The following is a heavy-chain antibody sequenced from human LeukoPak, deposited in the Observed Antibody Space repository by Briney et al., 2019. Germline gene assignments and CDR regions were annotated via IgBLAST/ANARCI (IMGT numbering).Heavy chain of an antibody. J-gene: IGHJ4*02. Sequence: GGSLRLSCAASGFTFSSYGMHWVRQAPGKGLEWVAVIWYDGSNKYCADSVKGRFTISRDNSKNTLYLQMNSLRAEDTAVYYCARDIGVGATADYWGQGTLVTVSS. V-gene: IGHV3-33*01. D-gene: IGHD1-26*01. CDR2: IWYDGSNK. CDR1: GFTFSSYG. CDR3: ARDIGVGATADY.